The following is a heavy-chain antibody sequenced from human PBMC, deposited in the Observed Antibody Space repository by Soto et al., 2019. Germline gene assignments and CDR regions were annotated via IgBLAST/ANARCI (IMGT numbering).Heavy chain of an antibody. D-gene: IGHD3-3*01. CDR1: GFSLSTSGMC. J-gene: IGHJ6*02. CDR2: IDWDDDK. V-gene: IGHV2-70*01. Sequence: SGPTLVNPTQTLTLTCTFSGFSLSTSGMCVSWIRQPPGKALEWLALIDWDDDKYYSTSLKTRLTISKDTSKNQVVLTMTNMDPVDTATYYCARIGGYDFWSGYNRIYYYYGMDVWGQGTTVTVSS. CDR3: ARIGGYDFWSGYNRIYYYYGMDV.